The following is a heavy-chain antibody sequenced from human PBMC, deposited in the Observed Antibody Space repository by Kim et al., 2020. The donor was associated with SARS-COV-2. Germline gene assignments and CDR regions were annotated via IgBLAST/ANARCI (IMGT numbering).Heavy chain of an antibody. CDR3: ARDSGSATYYNDY. J-gene: IGHJ4*02. D-gene: IGHD3-10*01. V-gene: IGHV1-3*01. Sequence: YSQKFKGRVTFTSDTSASTAYMELSSLRSEDTAVYYCARDSGSATYYNDYWGQGTLVTVSS.